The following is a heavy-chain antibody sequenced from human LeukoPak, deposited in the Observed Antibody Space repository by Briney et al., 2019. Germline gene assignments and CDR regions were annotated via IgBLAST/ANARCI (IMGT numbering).Heavy chain of an antibody. CDR1: GFTFNTYT. J-gene: IGHJ6*02. Sequence: GVLRLSCAASGFTFNTYTMNWVRQAPGKGLEWVASINHNGNVNYYVDSVKGRFTISRDNAKNSLYLQMSNLRAEDTAVYFCARGGGLDVWGQGATVTVSS. D-gene: IGHD3-16*01. V-gene: IGHV3-7*03. CDR2: INHNGNVN. CDR3: ARGGGLDV.